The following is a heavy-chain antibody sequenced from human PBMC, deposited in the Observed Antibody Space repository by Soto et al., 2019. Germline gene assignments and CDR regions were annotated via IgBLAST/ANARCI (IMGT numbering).Heavy chain of an antibody. V-gene: IGHV3-23*01. D-gene: IGHD3-16*01. CDR3: AKRPDDLGRKYFDY. CDR2: ITSSGSKT. Sequence: GGSLRLSCASSGFTFSTYAMSWVRLAPGKGLEWVSSITSSGSKTYYADSVKGRFTISRDNSKNTLYLQLNSLRAEDTAVYYCAKRPDDLGRKYFDYWGQGTLVTVSS. J-gene: IGHJ4*02. CDR1: GFTFSTYA.